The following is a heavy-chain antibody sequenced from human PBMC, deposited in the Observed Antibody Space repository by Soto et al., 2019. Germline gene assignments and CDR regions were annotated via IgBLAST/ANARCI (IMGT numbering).Heavy chain of an antibody. CDR3: ARGVSTQDYYYYYMDV. CDR1: GYTFTSYD. J-gene: IGHJ6*03. V-gene: IGHV1-8*01. Sequence: QVQLVQSGAEVKKPGASVKVSCKASGYTFTSYDINWVRQATGQGLEWMGWMNPNSGNTGYAQKFQGRVTMTRNTSISTAYMELSSLRSDDTAVYYCARGVSTQDYYYYYMDVWGKGTTVTVSS. D-gene: IGHD2-8*01. CDR2: MNPNSGNT.